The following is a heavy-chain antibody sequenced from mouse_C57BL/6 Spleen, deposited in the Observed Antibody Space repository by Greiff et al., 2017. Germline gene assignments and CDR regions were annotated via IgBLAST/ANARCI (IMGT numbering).Heavy chain of an antibody. V-gene: IGHV1-54*01. CDR1: GYAFTNYL. CDR2: INPGSGGT. D-gene: IGHD2-4*01. CDR3: ARCYYDYDGAMDY. Sequence: QVQLQQSGAELVRPGTSVKVSCKASGYAFTNYLIEWVKQRPGQGLEWIGVINPGSGGTNYNEKFKGKATLTADKSSSTAYMQLSSLTSEDSAVYFCARCYYDYDGAMDYWGQGTSVTVSS. J-gene: IGHJ4*01.